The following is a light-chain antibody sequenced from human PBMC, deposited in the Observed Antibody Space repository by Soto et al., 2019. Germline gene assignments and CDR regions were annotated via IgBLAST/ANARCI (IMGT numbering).Light chain of an antibody. CDR2: YQSESHK. CDR3: AIWPSNAPVV. Sequence: QAVVTQPPSSSASPGESARLTCTLPSDINVGRYNIYWYQQKAGSPPRYLLYYQSESHKGQGSGVPSRFSGSQDASANTGILRISGLQSEDEADYYCAIWPSNAPVVFGGGTKLTVL. J-gene: IGLJ2*01. CDR1: SDINVGRYN. V-gene: IGLV5-37*01.